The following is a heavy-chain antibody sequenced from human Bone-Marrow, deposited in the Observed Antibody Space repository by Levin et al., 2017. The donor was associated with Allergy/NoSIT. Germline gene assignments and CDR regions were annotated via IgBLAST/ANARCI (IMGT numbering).Heavy chain of an antibody. CDR1: GFTFSSYS. J-gene: IGHJ4*02. Sequence: GESLKISCAASGFTFSSYSINWVRQAPGKGLEWLSYISGNSNTIYYGDSVRGRFTISRDNAMNSLYLQMHSLRVEETAVYFCARDPRYCAGGNCYSDPFYFDYWGQGTLVTVSS. CDR3: ARDPRYCAGGNCYSDPFYFDY. V-gene: IGHV3-48*01. CDR2: ISGNSNTI. D-gene: IGHD2-15*01.